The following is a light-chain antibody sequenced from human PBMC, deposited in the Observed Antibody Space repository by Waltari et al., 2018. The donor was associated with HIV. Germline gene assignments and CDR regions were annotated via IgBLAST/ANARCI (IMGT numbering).Light chain of an antibody. V-gene: IGKV1-13*02. CDR2: DLS. J-gene: IGKJ5*01. CDR1: QDITSA. Sequence: AIHLTQSPSSLSASVGSRVIITGRESQDITSALAWYQQEPEKPPKLLEYDLSSLESGVPSRCSGSGSGTDFTITISSLDPEDIATYYCQQIKSYPMTFGQGTRLEIK. CDR3: QQIKSYPMT.